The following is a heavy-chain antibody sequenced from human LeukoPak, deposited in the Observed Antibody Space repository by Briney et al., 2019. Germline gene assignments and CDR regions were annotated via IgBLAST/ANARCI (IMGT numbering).Heavy chain of an antibody. CDR2: MNPSSGNT. Sequence: ASVKVSCKASGYTFTGYYMHWVRQAPGQGLEWMGWMNPSSGNTGYAQKFQGRVTITRNTSISTAYMELSSLRSEDTAVYYCARGQGDGIFDYWGQGTLVTVSS. D-gene: IGHD3-3*02. J-gene: IGHJ4*02. V-gene: IGHV1-8*03. CDR1: GYTFTGYY. CDR3: ARGQGDGIFDY.